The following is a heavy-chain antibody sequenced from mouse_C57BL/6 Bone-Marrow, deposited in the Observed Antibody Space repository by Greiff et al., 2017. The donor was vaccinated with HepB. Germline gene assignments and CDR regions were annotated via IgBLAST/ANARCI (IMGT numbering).Heavy chain of an antibody. CDR2: IHPNSGST. CDR3: ARAVVATNYFDY. D-gene: IGHD1-1*01. J-gene: IGHJ2*01. V-gene: IGHV1-64*01. CDR1: GYTFTSYW. Sequence: QVQLQQSGAELVKPGASVKLSCKASGYTFTSYWMHWVKQRPGQGLEWIGMIHPNSGSTNYNEKFKSKATLTVDKSSSTAYMQLSSLTSEDSAVYYCARAVVATNYFDYWGQGTTLTVSS.